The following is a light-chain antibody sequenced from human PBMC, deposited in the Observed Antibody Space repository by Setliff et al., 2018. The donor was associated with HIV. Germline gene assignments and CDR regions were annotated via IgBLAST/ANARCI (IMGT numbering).Light chain of an antibody. CDR1: SSDVGGYNY. CDR2: EVS. J-gene: IGLJ2*01. CDR3: SSYTTSSFVF. V-gene: IGLV2-14*01. Sequence: QSALTQPASVSGSPGQSITISCTGTSSDVGGYNYVSWYQQHPGKAPKLMIYEVSNRPSGISNRFFGSRSLNTASLTISGLQAEDEADYYCSSYTTSSFVFFGGGTKVTVL.